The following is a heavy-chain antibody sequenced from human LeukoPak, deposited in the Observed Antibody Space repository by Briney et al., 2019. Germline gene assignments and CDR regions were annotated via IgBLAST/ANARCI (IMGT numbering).Heavy chain of an antibody. Sequence: GGSLRLSCAASGFSFRNYAMSWVRQAPGKGLEWVSSISDSGGATYYADSVKGRFTISRDNSRNTLYLQLNSLGADDTAVHYCAKIAPWGAVTTTDGFDYWGQGTLVTVSS. CDR3: AKIAPWGAVTTTDGFDY. J-gene: IGHJ4*02. D-gene: IGHD4-17*01. V-gene: IGHV3-23*01. CDR1: GFSFRNYA. CDR2: ISDSGGAT.